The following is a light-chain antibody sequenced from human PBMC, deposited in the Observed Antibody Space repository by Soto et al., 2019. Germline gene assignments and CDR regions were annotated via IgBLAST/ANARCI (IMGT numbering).Light chain of an antibody. Sequence: DNVLTQSPDTLSLSPGERATLSCRASQSVSTYLAWYQQKPGQGPRLLIYDASNRATGIPARFSGSGSGTEFTLTISSLPSEDFAVYYCQQYNNWPRWTFGQGTKVDIK. CDR2: DAS. J-gene: IGKJ1*01. V-gene: IGKV3-11*01. CDR3: QQYNNWPRWT. CDR1: QSVSTY.